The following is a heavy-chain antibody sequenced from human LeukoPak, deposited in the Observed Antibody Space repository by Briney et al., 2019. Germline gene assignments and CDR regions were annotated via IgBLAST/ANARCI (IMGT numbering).Heavy chain of an antibody. Sequence: SETLSLTCAVYGGSFSGYYWSWIRQPPGKGLEWTGEINHSGSTNYNPSLKSRVTISVDTSKNQFSLKLSSVTAADTAVYYCATTSMYYDTLTGYYRYWGQGTVVTVSS. CDR1: GGSFSGYY. CDR3: ATTSMYYDTLTGYYRY. D-gene: IGHD3-9*01. V-gene: IGHV4-34*01. CDR2: INHSGST. J-gene: IGHJ4*02.